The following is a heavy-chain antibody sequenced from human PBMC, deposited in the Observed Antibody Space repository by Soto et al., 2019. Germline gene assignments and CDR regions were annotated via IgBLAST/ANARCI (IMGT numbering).Heavy chain of an antibody. Sequence: SETLSLTCTVSGGSISSYYWSWIRQPPGKGPEWIGYIYYSGSTNYNPSLKSRVTISVDTSKNQFSLKLSSVTAADTAVYYCAMGMTWFDPWGQGTLVTVSS. CDR1: GGSISSYY. V-gene: IGHV4-59*01. CDR3: AMGMTWFDP. J-gene: IGHJ5*02. CDR2: IYYSGST. D-gene: IGHD1-26*01.